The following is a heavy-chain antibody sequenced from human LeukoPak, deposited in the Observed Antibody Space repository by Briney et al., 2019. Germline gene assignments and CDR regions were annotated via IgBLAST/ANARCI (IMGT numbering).Heavy chain of an antibody. V-gene: IGHV3-11*01. D-gene: IGHD3-9*01. CDR1: GFTFSDYY. CDR2: ISSSGSTI. Sequence: AGGSLRLSCAASGFTFSDYYMSWIRQAPGKGLEWVSYISSSGSTIYYADSVKGRFTISRDNAKNSLYLQMNSLRAEDTAVYYCATVRYFDTNRSGRGVRYFDYWGQGTPVTVSS. CDR3: ATVRYFDTNRSGRGVRYFDY. J-gene: IGHJ4*02.